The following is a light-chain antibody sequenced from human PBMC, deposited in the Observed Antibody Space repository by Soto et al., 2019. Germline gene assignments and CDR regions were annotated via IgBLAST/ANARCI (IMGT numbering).Light chain of an antibody. J-gene: IGKJ1*01. V-gene: IGKV1-5*03. CDR3: QQYYSYPRT. Sequence: DIQMTQSPSTLSASVGDRVTITCRASQSISSWLAWYQQKPGKAPKLLIYKASSLESGVPSRFSGSGSGTEFTLTISCLQSEDFATYYCQQYYSYPRTVGQGTKVDSK. CDR1: QSISSW. CDR2: KAS.